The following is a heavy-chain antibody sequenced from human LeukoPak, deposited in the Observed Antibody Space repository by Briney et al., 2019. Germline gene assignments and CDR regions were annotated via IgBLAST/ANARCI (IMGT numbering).Heavy chain of an antibody. CDR2: ISAYNGNT. J-gene: IGHJ4*02. Sequence: ASVKVSCKASGYTFTSYGISWVRQAPGQGLEWMGWISAYNGNTNYAQKLQGRVTMTTDTPTSTAYMELRSLRSDDTAVYYCARAFRFMTYYYDGSGYSASSHFDYWGQGTLVTVSS. CDR3: ARAFRFMTYYYDGSGYSASSHFDY. CDR1: GYTFTSYG. V-gene: IGHV1-18*01. D-gene: IGHD3-22*01.